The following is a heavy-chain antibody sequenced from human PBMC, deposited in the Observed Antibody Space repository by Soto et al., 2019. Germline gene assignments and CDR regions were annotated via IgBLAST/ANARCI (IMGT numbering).Heavy chain of an antibody. J-gene: IGHJ4*02. CDR1: GGSFNSDGYS. CDR3: AGRGPQGVDF. Sequence: SETLSLTSAVSGGSFNSDGYSWYWTRQSPGKGLEWIGYIYHSGSTHYNPSLKSRLTISVDRSKNQFSLNLTSVTAADTAVYYCAGRGPQGVDFWGQGTLVTVSS. D-gene: IGHD5-12*01. V-gene: IGHV4-30-2*06. CDR2: IYHSGST.